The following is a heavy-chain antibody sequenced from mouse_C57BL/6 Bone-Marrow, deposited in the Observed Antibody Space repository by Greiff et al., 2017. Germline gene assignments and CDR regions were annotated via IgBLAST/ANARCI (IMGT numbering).Heavy chain of an antibody. V-gene: IGHV14-4*01. CDR3: TTWGFYVGYPFYYAMDY. CDR1: GFNIKDDY. J-gene: IGHJ4*01. D-gene: IGHD2-3*01. Sequence: EVQLQQSGAELVRPGASVKLSCTASGFNIKDDYMHWVKQRPEQGLEWIGWIDPENGDTEYASKFQGKATITADTSSNTAYLQLSSLTSEDTAVYYCTTWGFYVGYPFYYAMDYWGQGTSVTVSS. CDR2: IDPENGDT.